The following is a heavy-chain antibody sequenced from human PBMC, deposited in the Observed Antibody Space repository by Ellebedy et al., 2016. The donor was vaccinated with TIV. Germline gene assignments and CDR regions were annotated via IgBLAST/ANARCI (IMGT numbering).Heavy chain of an antibody. CDR3: ARAEQWLVAFDY. J-gene: IGHJ4*02. D-gene: IGHD6-19*01. Sequence: ASVKVSCKASGYTFTSYGLSWVRQAPGQRLEWMGWINAGNGNTKHSQKFQGRVTMTRDKSASTAYMELSSLRSEDTAVYYCARAEQWLVAFDYWGQGTLVTVSS. V-gene: IGHV1-18*04. CDR2: INAGNGNT. CDR1: GYTFTSYG.